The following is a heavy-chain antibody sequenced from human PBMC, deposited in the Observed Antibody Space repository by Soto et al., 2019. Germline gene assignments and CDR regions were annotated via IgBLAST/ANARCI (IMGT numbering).Heavy chain of an antibody. CDR1: GYTFTSYG. CDR2: FSAYNGNT. D-gene: IGHD1-7*01. CDR3: ATSWNYSHYYMDV. Sequence: ASVKVSCKASGYTFTSYGISWVRQAPGQGLEWMGGFSAYNGNTNYAQKLQGRVTMTADTSTGTAYMELSSLRSEDTAVYYCATSWNYSHYYMDVWGKGTTVTVSS. V-gene: IGHV1-18*01. J-gene: IGHJ6*03.